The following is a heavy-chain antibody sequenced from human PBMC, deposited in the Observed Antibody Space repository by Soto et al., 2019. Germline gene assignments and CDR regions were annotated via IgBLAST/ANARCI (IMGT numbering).Heavy chain of an antibody. V-gene: IGHV5-10-1*01. D-gene: IGHD3-22*01. Sequence: GESLKISCKGSGYSFTSYWISWVRQMPGKGLEWMGRIDPSDSYTNYSPSFQGHVTISADKSISTAYLQWSSLKASDTAMYYCARLPNSDYYDSSGYYLRWTYYFDYWGQGTLVTVS. CDR1: GYSFTSYW. CDR2: IDPSDSYT. J-gene: IGHJ4*02. CDR3: ARLPNSDYYDSSGYYLRWTYYFDY.